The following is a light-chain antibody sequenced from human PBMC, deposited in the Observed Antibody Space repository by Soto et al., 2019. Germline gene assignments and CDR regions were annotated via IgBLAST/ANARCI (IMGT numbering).Light chain of an antibody. CDR2: AAS. CDR3: LQHNTYPWT. J-gene: IGKJ1*01. CDR1: QGISNY. Sequence: DIQMPQSPSAMSASVGDRVTMTWRASQGISNYVAWFQQKPGQVPKRLIYAASSLQSGVPSRFSGSESGTEFTLTISSLQPEDFATYYCLQHNTYPWTFGQGTKVDI. V-gene: IGKV1-17*03.